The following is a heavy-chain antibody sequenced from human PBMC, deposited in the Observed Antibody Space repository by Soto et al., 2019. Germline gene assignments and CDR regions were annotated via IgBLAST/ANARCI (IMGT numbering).Heavy chain of an antibody. CDR2: IIPMFDIT. D-gene: IGHD6-13*01. CDR3: TLGSWSAETFDI. J-gene: IGHJ3*02. V-gene: IGHV1-69*02. CDR1: GGTFSTYT. Sequence: SVKVSCKASGGTFSTYTIIWVRQAPGQGLEWMGRIIPMFDITNTAQSFQGRVTITADKSTSTAYLELSTLRSDDTAMYFCTLGSWSAETFDIWGRGTMVTVSS.